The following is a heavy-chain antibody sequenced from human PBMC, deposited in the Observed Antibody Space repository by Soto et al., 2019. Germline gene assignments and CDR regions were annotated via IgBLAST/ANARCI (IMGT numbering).Heavy chain of an antibody. D-gene: IGHD3-10*01. CDR2: IYYSGST. V-gene: IGHV4-39*01. Sequence: SETLSLTCTVSGGSISSSTYYWGWIRQPPGKGLEWIGSIYYSGSTYYNQSLKSRVTISVDTSKNQFSLKLSSVTAADTAVYYCARLYGSGSYLDYWGQGTLVTVS. CDR1: GGSISSSTYY. CDR3: ARLYGSGSYLDY. J-gene: IGHJ4*02.